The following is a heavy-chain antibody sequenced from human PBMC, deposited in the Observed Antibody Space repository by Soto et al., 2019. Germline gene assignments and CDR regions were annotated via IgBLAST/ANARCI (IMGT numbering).Heavy chain of an antibody. CDR3: ASFNDYGDYFDY. CDR2: IYYSGST. D-gene: IGHD4-17*01. V-gene: IGHV4-59*01. CDR1: GGSISSYY. J-gene: IGHJ4*02. Sequence: SETLSLTCTVSGGSISSYYWSWIRQPPGKGLEWIGYIYYSGSTNYNPSLKSRVTISVDTSKNQFSLKLSSVTAADTAVYYCASFNDYGDYFDYWGQGTLVTVSS.